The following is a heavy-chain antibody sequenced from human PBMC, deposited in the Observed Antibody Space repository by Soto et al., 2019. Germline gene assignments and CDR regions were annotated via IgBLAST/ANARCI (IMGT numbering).Heavy chain of an antibody. Sequence: GGSLRLSCAASGFTFSTHGMNWVRQAPGKGLEWVSYISSSNIQYADSVRGRFTISRDSAKTSLYLQMNSLRDEDTAVYYCERKVITGKPRGDFDIWGQGTMVTVSS. D-gene: IGHD1-20*01. V-gene: IGHV3-21*01. CDR3: ERKVITGKPRGDFDI. CDR2: ISSSNI. CDR1: GFTFSTHG. J-gene: IGHJ3*02.